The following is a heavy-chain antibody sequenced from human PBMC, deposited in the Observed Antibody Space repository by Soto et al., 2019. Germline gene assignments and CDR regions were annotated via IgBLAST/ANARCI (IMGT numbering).Heavy chain of an antibody. CDR3: TTTGNDYGGFDS. V-gene: IGHV1-24*01. J-gene: IGHJ4*02. CDR2: FDPEDGET. CDR1: GHPLSQLS. D-gene: IGHD4-17*01. Sequence: QVQLVQSGAEVKKPGASVKVSCKVSGHPLSQLSMHWVRQAPGKGLEWMGGFDPEDGETIYAQKFQGRVTMTEDTSTDTAYMELSSLISEDTAVYYCTTTGNDYGGFDSWGQGTLVTVSS.